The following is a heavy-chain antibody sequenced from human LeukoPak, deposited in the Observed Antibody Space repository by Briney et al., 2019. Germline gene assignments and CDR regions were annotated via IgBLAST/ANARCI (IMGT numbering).Heavy chain of an antibody. CDR2: MNPNSGNT. V-gene: IGHV1-8*02. CDR3: AREPRGTSSPFDY. CDR1: GYTFTGYY. D-gene: IGHD2-2*01. Sequence: GASVKVSCKASGYTFTGYYMHWVRQAPGQGLEWMGWMNPNSGNTGYAQKFQGRVTMTRNTSISTAYMELSSLRSEDTAVYYCAREPRGTSSPFDYWGQGALVTVSS. J-gene: IGHJ4*02.